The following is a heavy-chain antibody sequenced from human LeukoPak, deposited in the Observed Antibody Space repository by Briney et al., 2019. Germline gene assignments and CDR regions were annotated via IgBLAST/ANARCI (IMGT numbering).Heavy chain of an antibody. D-gene: IGHD6-13*01. J-gene: IGHJ5*02. Sequence: SETLSLTCAGYGVSFSDYWSWIRQPPGKGLEWIGEINHSGSTNYNPSLKSRVTISVDTSKNQFSLKLSSVTAADTAVYYCARGAAGTRPLNWFDPWGQGTLVTVSS. CDR1: GVSFSDY. CDR2: INHSGST. V-gene: IGHV4-34*01. CDR3: ARGAAGTRPLNWFDP.